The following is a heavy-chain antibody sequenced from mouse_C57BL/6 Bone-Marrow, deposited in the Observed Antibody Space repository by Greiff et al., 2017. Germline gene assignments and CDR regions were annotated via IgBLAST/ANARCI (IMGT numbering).Heavy chain of an antibody. Sequence: VQLQQSGAELVRPGASVKLSCKASGYTFTDYYINWVKQRPGQGLEWIARIYPGSGNTYYNEKFKGKATLTAEKSSSTAYMQLSSLTSEDSAVYFCAREWLRLRGAYWGQGTLVTVSA. D-gene: IGHD3-2*02. CDR2: IYPGSGNT. CDR3: AREWLRLRGAY. V-gene: IGHV1-76*01. J-gene: IGHJ3*01. CDR1: GYTFTDYY.